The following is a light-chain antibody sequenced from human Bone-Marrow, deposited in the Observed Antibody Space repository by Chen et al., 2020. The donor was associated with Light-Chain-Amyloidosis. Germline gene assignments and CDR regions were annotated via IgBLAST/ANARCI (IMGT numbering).Light chain of an antibody. Sequence: DIEITQSPSTLSASVGDRVTITCRASQVIGNSVAWYQQKVGKAPRLLVYTATNLESGVPSRFSGSGNGTEYILTISGLQPEDFTSYFCLQHYGTFCTFGHGTKVEIK. CDR1: QVIGNS. J-gene: IGKJ1*01. V-gene: IGKV1-NL1*01. CDR2: TAT. CDR3: LQHYGTFCT.